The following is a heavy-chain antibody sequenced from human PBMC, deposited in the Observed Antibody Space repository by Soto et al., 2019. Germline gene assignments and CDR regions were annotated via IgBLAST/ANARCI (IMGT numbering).Heavy chain of an antibody. Sequence: GGSLRLSCAASGFTFSSYAMSWVRQAPGKGLEWVSAISGSGGSTYYADSVKGRFTISRDNSKNTLYLQMNSLRAEDTAVYYCAKDRELGIGEPDAFDIWGQGTMVTVSS. CDR1: GFTFSSYA. CDR3: AKDRELGIGEPDAFDI. D-gene: IGHD7-27*01. J-gene: IGHJ3*02. V-gene: IGHV3-23*01. CDR2: ISGSGGST.